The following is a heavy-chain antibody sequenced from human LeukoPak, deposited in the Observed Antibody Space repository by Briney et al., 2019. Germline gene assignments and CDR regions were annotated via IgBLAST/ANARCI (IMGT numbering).Heavy chain of an antibody. CDR1: GYSFTNYW. Sequence: GESLKISCRGSGYSFTNYWIGWVRQMPGKGLEWIGIIYPSDSDAKYSPSFRGQVTISVDKSTSTAYLQWSSLKASDTAMYYCARQGFASSSTPFDYWGRGTLVTVSS. CDR3: ARQGFASSSTPFDY. CDR2: IYPSDSDA. V-gene: IGHV5-51*01. D-gene: IGHD6-6*01. J-gene: IGHJ4*02.